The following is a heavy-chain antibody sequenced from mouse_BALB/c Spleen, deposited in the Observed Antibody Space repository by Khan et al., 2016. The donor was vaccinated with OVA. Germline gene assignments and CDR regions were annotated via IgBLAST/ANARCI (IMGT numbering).Heavy chain of an antibody. CDR1: GFSLTSYG. V-gene: IGHV2-4-1*01. Sequence: QVQLKQSGPGLVQPSQSLSITCTVSGFSLTSYGVHWVRQSPGKGLEWLGVIWRGGSTDYNAAFISRLSISKDNSKSQVFFKMNSLQADDTAIYYWARNPYRYAFDYGGQGTTRTVSS. J-gene: IGHJ2*01. CDR3: ARNPYRYAFDY. D-gene: IGHD2-14*01. CDR2: IWRGGST.